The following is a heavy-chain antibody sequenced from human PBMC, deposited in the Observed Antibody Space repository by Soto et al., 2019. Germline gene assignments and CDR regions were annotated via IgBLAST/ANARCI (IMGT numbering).Heavy chain of an antibody. CDR2: IWYDGSNK. CDR1: GFTFSSYG. CDR3: ASDSSGYYRVDY. J-gene: IGHJ4*02. D-gene: IGHD3-22*01. V-gene: IGHV3-33*01. Sequence: GGSLRLSCAASGFTFSSYGMHWVRQAPGKGLEWVAVIWYDGSNKYYADSVKGRFTISRDNSKNTLYLQMNSLRAEDTAVYYCASDSSGYYRVDYWGQGTLVTVSS.